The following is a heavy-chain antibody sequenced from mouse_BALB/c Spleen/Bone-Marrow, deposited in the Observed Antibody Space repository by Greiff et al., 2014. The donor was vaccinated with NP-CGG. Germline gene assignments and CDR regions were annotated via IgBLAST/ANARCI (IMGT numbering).Heavy chain of an antibody. Sequence: QVQLKQSGSVLVRPGASVKLSCKASGYTFTNSWIHWAKQRPGQGLDWIGEIHPNSGNTNSNEKFKGKATLTVDTSSSTAYVGLSSLTSEDSAVYYCARHHRFAYYFDYWGQGTTLTVSS. CDR3: ARHHRFAYYFDY. V-gene: IGHV1S130*01. CDR1: GYTFTNSW. CDR2: IHPNSGNT. J-gene: IGHJ2*01. D-gene: IGHD2-14*01.